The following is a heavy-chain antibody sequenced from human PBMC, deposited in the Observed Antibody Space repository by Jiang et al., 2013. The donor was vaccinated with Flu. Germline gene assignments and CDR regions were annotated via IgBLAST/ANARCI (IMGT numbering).Heavy chain of an antibody. Sequence: TFGDYAMSWVRQAPGKGLEWVGFIRSKAYGGTTEYAASVKGRFTISRDDSKSIAYLQMNSLKTEDTAVYYCTRDLGSYFVRAFDIWGQGTMVTVSS. CDR1: TFGDYA. CDR3: TRDLGSYFVRAFDI. V-gene: IGHV3-49*04. D-gene: IGHD1-26*01. J-gene: IGHJ3*02. CDR2: IRSKAYGGTT.